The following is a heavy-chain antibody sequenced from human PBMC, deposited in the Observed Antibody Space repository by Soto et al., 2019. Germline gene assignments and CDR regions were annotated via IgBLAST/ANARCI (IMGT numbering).Heavy chain of an antibody. Sequence: QLQLQESGPGLVKPSETLSLTCTVSGGSISSSSYYWGWIRQPPGKGLEWIGGIYYSGSTYYNPSLMSGVPLPVDTSKNRFSLKLSSVTAAATAVYHCARHSPAIANSEHGGQGTLVTVSS. CDR3: ARHSPAIANSEH. V-gene: IGHV4-39*01. D-gene: IGHD2-21*01. J-gene: IGHJ1*01. CDR2: IYYSGST. CDR1: GGSISSSSYY.